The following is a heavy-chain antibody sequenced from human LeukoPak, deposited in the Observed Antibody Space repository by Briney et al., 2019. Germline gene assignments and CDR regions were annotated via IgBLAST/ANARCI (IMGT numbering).Heavy chain of an antibody. Sequence: PGGSLRLSCAASGFTFSSYSMNWVRQAPGKGLEWVSSISSSSSYIYYADSVKGRFTISRDNAKNSLYLQMNSLRAEDTAVYYCARDRLAYYYDSSASSKDPDFDYWGQGTLVTVSS. V-gene: IGHV3-21*01. J-gene: IGHJ4*02. CDR1: GFTFSSYS. CDR3: ARDRLAYYYDSSASSKDPDFDY. D-gene: IGHD3-22*01. CDR2: ISSSSSYI.